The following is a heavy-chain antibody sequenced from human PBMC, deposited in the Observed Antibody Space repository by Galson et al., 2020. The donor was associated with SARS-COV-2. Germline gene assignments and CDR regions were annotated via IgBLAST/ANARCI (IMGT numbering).Heavy chain of an antibody. CDR3: ARDSQVVVAATQSYYYYYGMDV. CDR2: ISSSGSTI. V-gene: IGHV3-11*01. CDR1: GFTFSDYY. J-gene: IGHJ6*02. D-gene: IGHD2-15*01. Sequence: PGGSLRLSCAASGFTFSDYYMSWIRQAPGKGLEWVSYISSSGSTIYYADSVKGRFTISRDNAKNSLYLQMNSLRAEDTAVYYCARDSQVVVAATQSYYYYYGMDVWGQGTTVTVSS.